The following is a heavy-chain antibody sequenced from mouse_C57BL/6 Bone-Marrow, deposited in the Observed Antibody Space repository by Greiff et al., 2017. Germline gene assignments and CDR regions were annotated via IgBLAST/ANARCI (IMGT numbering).Heavy chain of an antibody. Sequence: QVQLQQPGAELVRPGSSVKLSCKASGYTFTSYWMDWVKQRPGQGLEWIGNIYPSDSETHYNQKFKDKATLTVDKSSSTAYMQLSSLTSEDSAVYDCARYGVTTVVPFAYWGQGTLVTVSA. CDR2: IYPSDSET. J-gene: IGHJ3*01. CDR1: GYTFTSYW. CDR3: ARYGVTTVVPFAY. D-gene: IGHD1-1*01. V-gene: IGHV1-61*01.